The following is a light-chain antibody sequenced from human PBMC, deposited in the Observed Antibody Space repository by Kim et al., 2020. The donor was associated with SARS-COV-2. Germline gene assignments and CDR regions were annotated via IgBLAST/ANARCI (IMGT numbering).Light chain of an antibody. J-gene: IGLJ3*02. Sequence: GQSITISCTGTSSDVGGYNFVSWYQQHPGKVPKLIIYDVSNRPSGASNRFSGSKSGNTASLTISGLQAEDEADYYCSSYTSSRTLVFGGGTQLTVL. CDR2: DVS. CDR1: SSDVGGYNF. CDR3: SSYTSSRTLV. V-gene: IGLV2-14*03.